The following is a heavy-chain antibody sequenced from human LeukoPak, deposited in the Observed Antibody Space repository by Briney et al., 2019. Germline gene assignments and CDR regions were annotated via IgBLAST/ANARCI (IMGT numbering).Heavy chain of an antibody. V-gene: IGHV3-48*02. CDR1: GFTFSSYS. Sequence: GGSLRLSCAASGFTFSSYSMNWVRQAPGKGLEWVSYISSSSSTIYYADSVKGRFTISRDNAKNSLYLQMNSLRDEDTAVYYCARHGRDGYRGYFDYWGQGTLVTVSS. J-gene: IGHJ4*02. CDR2: ISSSSSTI. CDR3: ARHGRDGYRGYFDY. D-gene: IGHD5-24*01.